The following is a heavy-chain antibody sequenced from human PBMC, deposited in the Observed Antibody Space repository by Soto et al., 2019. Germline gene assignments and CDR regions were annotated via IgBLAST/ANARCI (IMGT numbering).Heavy chain of an antibody. D-gene: IGHD5-18*01. V-gene: IGHV3-23*01. CDR1: GFTFSSYA. CDR2: ISGSGGST. Sequence: HPGGSLRLSCAASGFTFSSYAMSWVRQAPGKGLEWVSAISGSGGSTYYADSVKGRFTISRDNSKNTLYLQMNSLRAEDTAVYYCAKIDTAMTNYFDYWGQGTLVTVSS. J-gene: IGHJ4*02. CDR3: AKIDTAMTNYFDY.